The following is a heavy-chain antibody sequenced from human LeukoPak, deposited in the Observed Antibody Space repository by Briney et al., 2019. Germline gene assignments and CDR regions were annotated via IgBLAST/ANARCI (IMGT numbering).Heavy chain of an antibody. CDR1: GFTFSSYW. Sequence: PGRSLRLSCAASGFTFSSYWMSWVRQAPRKGLEWVANIKQDGSEKYYVDSVKGRFTISRDNAKNSLYLQMNSLRAEDTAVYYCARWNKGYSYGYGDYFDYWGQGTLVTVSS. V-gene: IGHV3-7*01. CDR3: ARWNKGYSYGYGDYFDY. J-gene: IGHJ4*02. CDR2: IKQDGSEK. D-gene: IGHD5-18*01.